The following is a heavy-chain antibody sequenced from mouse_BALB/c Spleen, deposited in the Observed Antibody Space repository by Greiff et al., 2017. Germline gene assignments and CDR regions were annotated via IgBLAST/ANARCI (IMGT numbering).Heavy chain of an antibody. CDR1: GFTFTDYY. CDR3: ARDGYSCYFDY. CDR2: IRNKANGYTT. D-gene: IGHD2-3*01. J-gene: IGHJ2*01. V-gene: IGHV7-3*02. Sequence: DVMLVESGGGLVQPGGSLRLSCATSGFTFTDYYMSWVRQPPGKALEWLGFIRNKANGYTTEYSVSVKGRFTISRDNSQSILYLQMNTLSAEDSATYCCARDGYSCYFDYWGQGTTLTVSS.